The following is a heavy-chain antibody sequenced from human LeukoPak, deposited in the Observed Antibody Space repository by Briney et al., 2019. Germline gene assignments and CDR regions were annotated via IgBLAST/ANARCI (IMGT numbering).Heavy chain of an antibody. V-gene: IGHV4-4*07. Sequence: SETLSLTCTVSGGSISSYYWSWIRQPAGKGLEWIGRIYTSGSTNYNPSLKSRVTMSVDTSKNQFSLKLSSVPAADTAVYYCARGSSTYCSSTSCLTFDYWGQGTLVTVSS. J-gene: IGHJ4*02. CDR1: GGSISSYY. CDR3: ARGSSTYCSSTSCLTFDY. D-gene: IGHD2-2*01. CDR2: IYTSGST.